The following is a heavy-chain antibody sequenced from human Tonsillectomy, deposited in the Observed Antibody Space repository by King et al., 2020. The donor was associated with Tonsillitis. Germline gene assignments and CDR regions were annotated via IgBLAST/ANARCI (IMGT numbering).Heavy chain of an antibody. CDR2: IYSGGST. Sequence: VQLVESGGGLVQPGGSLRLSCAASGFTVSSNYMSWVRQAPGKGLEWVSVIYSGGSTYYAGSVKGRFTISRDNSKNTLYLQMNSLRAEDTAVYYCARDEYYYDSSGYGNYYYYGMDVWGQGTTVTVSS. D-gene: IGHD3-22*01. CDR1: GFTVSSNY. CDR3: ARDEYYYDSSGYGNYYYYGMDV. J-gene: IGHJ6*02. V-gene: IGHV3-66*01.